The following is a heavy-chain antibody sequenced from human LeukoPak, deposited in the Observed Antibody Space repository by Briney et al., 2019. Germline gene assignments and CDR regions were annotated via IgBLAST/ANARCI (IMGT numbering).Heavy chain of an antibody. CDR1: GYTFPNYY. J-gene: IGHJ4*02. Sequence: ASVKVSCKASGYTFPNYYIHWVRQAPGQGLEWMGWINPNSGGTNYAQKFQGRVTMTRDTSISTAYMELSRLRSDDTAVYYCARDGRGAAAFDYWGQGTLVTVSS. V-gene: IGHV1-2*02. D-gene: IGHD6-13*01. CDR3: ARDGRGAAAFDY. CDR2: INPNSGGT.